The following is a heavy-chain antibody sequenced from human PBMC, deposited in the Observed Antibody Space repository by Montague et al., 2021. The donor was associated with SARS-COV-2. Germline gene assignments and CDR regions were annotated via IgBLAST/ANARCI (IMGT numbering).Heavy chain of an antibody. J-gene: IGHJ4*02. CDR2: ISGSVFST. CDR3: ALRSGDY. CDR1: GFTFSSYA. Sequence: SLRLSCAASGFTFSSYAMSWVRQAPGKGLEWVSAISGSVFSTYYADSVKGRFTISRGNSKNTLYLQMNSLRAEDTAVYYCALRSGDYWGQGTLVTVSS. D-gene: IGHD3-3*01. V-gene: IGHV3-23*01.